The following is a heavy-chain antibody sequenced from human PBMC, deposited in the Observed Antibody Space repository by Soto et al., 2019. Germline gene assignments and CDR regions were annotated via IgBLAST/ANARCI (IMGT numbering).Heavy chain of an antibody. J-gene: IGHJ6*01. CDR3: ATHSGSYYPPGYYCYRMDV. V-gene: IGHV4-59*01. D-gene: IGHD1-26*01. CDR2: IYDSGST. CDR1: GGSISHFY. Sequence: PSETLSLTCTVSGGSISHFYWSWIRQSPGKGPEWLGYIYDSGSTSYNPSLRSRVTMSMDTSKTQFSLNLSSVTAADTAVYFCATHSGSYYPPGYYCYRMDVWGQGTTVTVSS.